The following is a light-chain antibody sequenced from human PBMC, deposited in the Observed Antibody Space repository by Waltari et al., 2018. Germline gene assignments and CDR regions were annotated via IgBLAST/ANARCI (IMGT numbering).Light chain of an antibody. CDR2: GAS. CDR3: QHYVRLPVS. CDR1: QSVSRS. J-gene: IGKJ1*01. Sequence: EIVLTQSPGTLSLSPGERDTLSCRASQSVSRSLAGYQQKPGQAPRLLIYGASSRATGVPDRFSGSGSGTDFSLTISRLEPEDFAVYYCQHYVRLPVSFGQGTKVEIK. V-gene: IGKV3-20*01.